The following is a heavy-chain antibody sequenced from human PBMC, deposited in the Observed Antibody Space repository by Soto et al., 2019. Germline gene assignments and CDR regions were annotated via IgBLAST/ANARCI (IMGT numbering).Heavy chain of an antibody. CDR1: GFTFSSYS. CDR2: ISSSSSTI. Sequence: GGSLRLSCAASGFTFSSYSMNWVRQAPGKGLEWVSYISSSSSTIYYADSVKGRFTISRDNAKNSLYLQMNSLRAEDTAVYYCARDRYSSGWYWVYWGQGTLVTVSS. V-gene: IGHV3-48*01. J-gene: IGHJ4*02. D-gene: IGHD6-19*01. CDR3: ARDRYSSGWYWVY.